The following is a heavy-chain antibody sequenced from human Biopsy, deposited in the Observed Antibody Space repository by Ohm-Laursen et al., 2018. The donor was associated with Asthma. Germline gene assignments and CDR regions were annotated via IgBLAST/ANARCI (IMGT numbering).Heavy chain of an antibody. CDR1: GASIKTDDHY. Sequence: TLSLTCIVSGASIKTDDHYWSWLRQPPGKGLEWFGFIHYSGSTSYNPSLKGGVTISVDTSKNQFSLKLSSVTAADTAVYYCARASVAASSNWFDPWGQGTLVTVS. D-gene: IGHD6-19*01. V-gene: IGHV4-30-4*01. CDR2: IHYSGST. J-gene: IGHJ5*02. CDR3: ARASVAASSNWFDP.